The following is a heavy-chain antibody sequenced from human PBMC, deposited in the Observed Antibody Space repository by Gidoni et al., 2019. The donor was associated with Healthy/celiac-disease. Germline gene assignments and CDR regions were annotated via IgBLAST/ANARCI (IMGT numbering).Heavy chain of an antibody. CDR2: ISYDGSNK. V-gene: IGHV3-30*18. J-gene: IGHJ5*02. CDR3: AKDYSGWYVH. CDR1: GFTFSSYG. Sequence: QVQLVESGGGVVQPGRSLRPSCAAPGFTFSSYGMHWVRQAPGKGLEWVAVISYDGSNKYYADSVKGRFTISRDNSKNTLYLQMNSLRAEDTAVYYCAKDYSGWYVHWGQGTLVTVSS. D-gene: IGHD4-4*01.